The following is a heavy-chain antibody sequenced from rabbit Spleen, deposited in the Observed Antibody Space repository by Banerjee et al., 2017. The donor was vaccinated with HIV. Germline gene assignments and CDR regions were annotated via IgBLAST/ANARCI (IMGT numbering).Heavy chain of an antibody. CDR1: GVSFSSDQY. J-gene: IGHJ4*01. CDR3: ARGYVTSGWCNNL. D-gene: IGHD1-1*01. Sequence: QSLEESGGDLVKPGASLTLTCTASGVSFSSDQYMCWVRQAPGKGLEWIACIEGGGSAFTYFASWAKGGFTISKTSPTTVTLQVTSLTAADTATYFCARGYVTSGWCNNLWGPGTLVTVS. V-gene: IGHV1S40*01. CDR2: IEGGGSAFT.